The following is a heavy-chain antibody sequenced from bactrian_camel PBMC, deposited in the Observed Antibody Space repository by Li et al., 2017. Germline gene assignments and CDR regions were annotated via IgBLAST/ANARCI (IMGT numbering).Heavy chain of an antibody. CDR2: LGRDGHT. CDR1: GWRYRGYC. V-gene: IGHV3S68*01. Sequence: HVQLVESGGGSVQAGGSLRMSCAAASGWRYRGYCLLWFREPQGKAREGVASLGRDGHTTYAESVKGRFVISKASGEATFYLEMNDLKPGDTARYICAVDYSGADCGALLQRGDEISGDWGQGTQVTVS. CDR3: AVDYSGADCGALLQRGDEISGD. D-gene: IGHD2*01. J-gene: IGHJ4*01.